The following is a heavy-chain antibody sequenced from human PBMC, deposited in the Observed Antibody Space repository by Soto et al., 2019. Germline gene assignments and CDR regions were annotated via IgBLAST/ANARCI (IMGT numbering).Heavy chain of an antibody. D-gene: IGHD3-9*01. Sequence: QVQLHESGPGLVKPSGTLSLTCAVSGDSISINHWWSWVRQPPGKGLEWIGEIFHSGSSNYNPSLESRVTISVDNSKTQFSLKLTSVTAADTAMYYCARVRYFDGAYYFDYWGQGTLVTVSS. J-gene: IGHJ4*02. CDR1: GDSISINHW. CDR2: IFHSGSS. V-gene: IGHV4-4*02. CDR3: ARVRYFDGAYYFDY.